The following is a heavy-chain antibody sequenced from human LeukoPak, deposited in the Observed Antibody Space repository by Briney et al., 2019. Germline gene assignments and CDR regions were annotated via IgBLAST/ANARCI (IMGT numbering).Heavy chain of an antibody. V-gene: IGHV4-59*01. D-gene: IGHD5-12*01. CDR3: ARVGGYSGYDYGTYYYYGMDV. CDR2: IYYSGST. Sequence: SETLSLTCTVSSGSISSYYWSWIRQPPGKGLEWIGYIYYSGSTNYNPSLKSRVTISVDTSKNQFSLKLSSVTAADTAVYYCARVGGYSGYDYGTYYYYGMDVWGQGTTVTVSS. CDR1: SGSISSYY. J-gene: IGHJ6*02.